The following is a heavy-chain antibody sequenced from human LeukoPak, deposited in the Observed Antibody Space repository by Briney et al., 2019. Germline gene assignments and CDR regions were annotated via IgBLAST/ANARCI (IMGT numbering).Heavy chain of an antibody. J-gene: IGHJ4*02. V-gene: IGHV1-69*06. Sequence: SVKGSCKASGGTFSSYAISWVRQAPGQGLEWMGGIIPIFVTANYAQKFQGRFTITADKSTSTAYMELSSLRSEDTAVYYCARELIAVAGTFDYWGQGTLVTVSS. CDR1: GGTFSSYA. D-gene: IGHD6-19*01. CDR3: ARELIAVAGTFDY. CDR2: IIPIFVTA.